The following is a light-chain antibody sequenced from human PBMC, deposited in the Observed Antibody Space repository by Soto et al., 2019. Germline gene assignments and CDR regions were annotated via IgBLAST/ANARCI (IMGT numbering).Light chain of an antibody. CDR3: QQRSNWPPG. Sequence: EIVMTQSPATLSVSPGERATLSCRASQSVSSYLAWYQQKPGQAPRLLIYDASNRATGIPARFSGSGSGTDFTLTISSLEPEDFAVYYCQQRSNWPPGFGQGTKVDIK. J-gene: IGKJ1*01. V-gene: IGKV3-11*01. CDR2: DAS. CDR1: QSVSSY.